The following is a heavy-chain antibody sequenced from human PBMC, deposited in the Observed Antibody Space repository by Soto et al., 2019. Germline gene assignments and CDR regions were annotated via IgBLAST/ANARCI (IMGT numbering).Heavy chain of an antibody. J-gene: IGHJ4*02. V-gene: IGHV3-66*01. Sequence: GGSLRLSCAASGFTVSSNYMSWVRQAPGKGLEWVSVIYSGGSTYYADSVKGRFTISRDNSKNTLYLQMNSLRAEDTAVYYCARASRNDYDSSGYLYYFDYWGQGTLVTVSS. CDR3: ARASRNDYDSSGYLYYFDY. CDR2: IYSGGST. D-gene: IGHD3-22*01. CDR1: GFTVSSNY.